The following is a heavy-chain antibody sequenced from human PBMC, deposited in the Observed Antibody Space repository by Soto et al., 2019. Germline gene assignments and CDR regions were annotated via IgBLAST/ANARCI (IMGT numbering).Heavy chain of an antibody. J-gene: IGHJ4*02. CDR3: ARADSSGYTALDY. D-gene: IGHD3-22*01. Sequence: SETLSLTCAVSGGSISSGGYSWSWIRQPPGKGLEWIGYIYHSGSTYYNPSLKSRVTISVDRSKNQFSLKLSSVTAADTAVYYCARADSSGYTALDYWGQGTLVTVSS. CDR1: GGSISSGGYS. V-gene: IGHV4-30-2*01. CDR2: IYHSGST.